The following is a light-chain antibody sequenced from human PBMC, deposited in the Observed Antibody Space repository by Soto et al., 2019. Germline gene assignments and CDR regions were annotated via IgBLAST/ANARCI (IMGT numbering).Light chain of an antibody. V-gene: IGKV1-5*01. CDR1: QDISTY. CDR2: DAS. J-gene: IGKJ4*01. Sequence: DIQMTQSPSTLSASVGDRVTITCQASQDISTYLNWYQQKPGQAPKLLIYDASSLARGVPSRFRGRGSGPAFTLTTSSRLSADDSAYYYRQHNNSYAEAFGEGTKVDIK. CDR3: QHNNSYAEA.